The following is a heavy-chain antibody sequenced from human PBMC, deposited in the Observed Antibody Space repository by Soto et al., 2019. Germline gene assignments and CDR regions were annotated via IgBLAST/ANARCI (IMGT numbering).Heavy chain of an antibody. V-gene: IGHV3-30-3*01. CDR3: GRDSSGIDV. J-gene: IGHJ6*02. CDR1: GFTFSTYS. CDR2: ISYDAINQ. Sequence: QVQLVESGGSVVQPGRSLRLSCAASGFTFSTYSMHWARQAPGKGLEWVAVISYDAINQFYANSVKGRFTISRDSSKNTLYLQMNSLRVEDTAVYYCGRDSSGIDVWGQGTTVTVSS.